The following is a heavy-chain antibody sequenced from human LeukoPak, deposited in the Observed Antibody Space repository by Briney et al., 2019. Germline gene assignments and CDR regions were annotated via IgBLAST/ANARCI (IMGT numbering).Heavy chain of an antibody. CDR1: GGSISSYY. CDR2: IYYSGST. CDR3: ARSNGYSSGWHDY. V-gene: IGHV4-59*08. J-gene: IGHJ4*02. D-gene: IGHD6-19*01. Sequence: SETLSLTCTVSGGSISSYYWSWIRQPPGKGLEWIGYIYYSGSTNYNPSLKSRVTISVDMSKNQFSLKLSSVTAADTAVFYCARSNGYSSGWHDYWGQGTLVTVSS.